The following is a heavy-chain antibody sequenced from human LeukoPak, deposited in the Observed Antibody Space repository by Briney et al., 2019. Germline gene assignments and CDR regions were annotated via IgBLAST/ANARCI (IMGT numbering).Heavy chain of an antibody. Sequence: SETLSLTCTVPGGSIISYYWSWIRQPAGKGLEWIGRIYSTGSINYNPSLKSRVTMSVDTSKNQFSLRLRSVTAADTAVYYGARQIASAGTAGFDFWGQGALVTVSS. CDR2: IYSTGSI. CDR3: ARQIASAGTAGFDF. D-gene: IGHD6-13*01. CDR1: GGSIISYY. J-gene: IGHJ4*02. V-gene: IGHV4-4*07.